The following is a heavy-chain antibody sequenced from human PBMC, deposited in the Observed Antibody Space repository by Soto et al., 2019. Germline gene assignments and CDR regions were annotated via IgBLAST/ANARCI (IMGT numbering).Heavy chain of an antibody. CDR3: ARDRAVTIFGVVISSSFDF. CDR2: IIPIFGTA. D-gene: IGHD3-3*01. J-gene: IGHJ4*02. V-gene: IGHV1-69*06. CDR1: GGTFSSYA. Sequence: SVKVSCKASGGTFSSYAISWVRQAPGQGLEWMGGIIPIFGTANYAQNFQGRVTITADTSATTAYMELSSLRPEDTAIYYCARDRAVTIFGVVISSSFDFWGQGTLVTVSS.